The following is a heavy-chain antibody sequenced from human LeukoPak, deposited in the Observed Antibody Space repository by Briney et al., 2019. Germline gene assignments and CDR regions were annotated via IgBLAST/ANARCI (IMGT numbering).Heavy chain of an antibody. V-gene: IGHV3-74*01. CDR3: AKVQDPLISSSWPED. CDR1: GFTFSTYW. CDR2: IKTDGSST. D-gene: IGHD6-13*01. Sequence: GGSLRLSCAASGFTFSTYWMHWVRQAPGKGLVWVSRIKTDGSSTTYADSVKGRFTISRDNAKNTLYLQMHSPRAEDTAVYYCAKVQDPLISSSWPEDWGQGTLDTVSS. J-gene: IGHJ4*02.